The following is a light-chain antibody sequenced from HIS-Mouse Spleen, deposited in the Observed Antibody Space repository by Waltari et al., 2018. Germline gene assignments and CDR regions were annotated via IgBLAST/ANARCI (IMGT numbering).Light chain of an antibody. CDR1: QSISSW. CDR2: KAS. V-gene: IGKV1-5*03. J-gene: IGKJ1*01. Sequence: DIQMTQSPSTLSASVGASVTITCRASQSISSWLAWYQQKPGKAPKLLIYKASSLESGVPSRFSGSGSGTEFTLTISSLQPDDFATYYCQQYNSYSRTFGQGTKVEIK. CDR3: QQYNSYSRT.